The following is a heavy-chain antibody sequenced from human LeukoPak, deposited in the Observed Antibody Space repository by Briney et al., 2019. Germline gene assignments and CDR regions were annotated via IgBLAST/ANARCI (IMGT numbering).Heavy chain of an antibody. Sequence: ASVKVSCKASGYTFTTYAMHWVRQAPGQRLEWMGWINAGNGNTKYSQKFQGRVTITRDTSANTAYMELSSLRSEDTAVYYCARDTYYYDSSGGGYFDYWGQGTLVTVSS. CDR2: INAGNGNT. CDR1: GYTFTTYA. CDR3: ARDTYYYDSSGGGYFDY. J-gene: IGHJ4*02. D-gene: IGHD3-22*01. V-gene: IGHV1-3*01.